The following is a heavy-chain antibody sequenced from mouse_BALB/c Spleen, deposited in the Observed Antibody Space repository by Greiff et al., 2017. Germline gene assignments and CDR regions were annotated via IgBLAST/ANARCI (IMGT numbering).Heavy chain of an antibody. CDR2: ISSGSSTI. Sequence: DVKLVESGGGLVQPGGSRKLSCAASGFTFSSFGMHWVRQAPEKGLEWVAYISSGSSTIYYADTVKGRFTISRDNPKNTLFLQMTSLRSEDTAMYYCARYGYYVLDYWGQGTTLTVSS. J-gene: IGHJ2*01. CDR3: ARYGYYVLDY. CDR1: GFTFSSFG. D-gene: IGHD2-3*01. V-gene: IGHV5-17*02.